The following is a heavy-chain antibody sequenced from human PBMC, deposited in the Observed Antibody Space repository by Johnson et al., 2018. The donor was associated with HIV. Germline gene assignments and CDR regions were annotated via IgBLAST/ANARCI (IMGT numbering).Heavy chain of an antibody. J-gene: IGHJ3*02. V-gene: IGHV3-7*04. CDR1: GFTFDDYA. Sequence: VQLVESGGVVVQPGGSLRLSCAASGFTFDDYAMHWVRQAPGKGLEWVANIKQDGSEKYSVDSVKGRFTISRDNAKNSLYLQMNSLRAEDTAVYYCAGGNNWNDEDIDAFDIWGQGTMVTVSS. D-gene: IGHD1-20*01. CDR3: AGGNNWNDEDIDAFDI. CDR2: IKQDGSEK.